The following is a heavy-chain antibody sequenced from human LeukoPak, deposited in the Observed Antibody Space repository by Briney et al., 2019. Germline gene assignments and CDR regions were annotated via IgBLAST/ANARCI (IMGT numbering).Heavy chain of an antibody. V-gene: IGHV3-23*01. D-gene: IGHD3-22*01. CDR3: AKDGYYESSGYSYFDY. CDR2: ISGSGGTT. CDR1: GLTFSSYA. J-gene: IGHJ4*02. Sequence: PGGSLRLSCAASGLTFSSYAMSWVRQAPGKGLEWVSAISGSGGTTHYADSVKGRFTISRDNSKNTLSLQMNSLRAEDTAVYYCAKDGYYESSGYSYFDYWGQGTLVTVSS.